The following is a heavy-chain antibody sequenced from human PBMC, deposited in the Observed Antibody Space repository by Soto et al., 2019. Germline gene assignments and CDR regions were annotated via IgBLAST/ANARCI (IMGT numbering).Heavy chain of an antibody. CDR3: AKGMGGGDWYQFDH. CDR1: GFTFDDYA. CDR2: ISWNSGTI. J-gene: IGHJ4*02. V-gene: IGHV3-9*01. D-gene: IGHD2-21*02. Sequence: EVQLVESGGGLVQPGRSLRLSCAGSGFTFDDYAMHWVRQAPGKGLEWVSSISWNSGTIDHADAVKGRFTISRDNAKNSLYLQINSLRPEDTALYYCAKGMGGGDWYQFDHWGQGTLVTVSS.